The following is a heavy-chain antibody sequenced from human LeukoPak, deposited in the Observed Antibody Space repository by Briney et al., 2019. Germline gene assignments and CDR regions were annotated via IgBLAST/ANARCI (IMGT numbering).Heavy chain of an antibody. Sequence: SETLSLTCAVYGVSFSGYYWSWIRQPPGKGLEWIGEINHSGSTNYNPSLKSRVTISVDTSKNQFSLKLSSVTAADTAVYYCMVRGVILHYFDYWGQGTLVTVSS. D-gene: IGHD3-10*01. CDR1: GVSFSGYY. CDR2: INHSGST. V-gene: IGHV4-34*01. J-gene: IGHJ4*02. CDR3: MVRGVILHYFDY.